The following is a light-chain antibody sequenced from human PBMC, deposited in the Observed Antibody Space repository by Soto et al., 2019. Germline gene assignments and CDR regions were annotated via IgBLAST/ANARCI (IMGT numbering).Light chain of an antibody. CDR1: QSVLYRSNNKNY. V-gene: IGKV4-1*01. CDR3: QQYYGSPWT. J-gene: IGKJ1*01. Sequence: DIVMTQSPDSLAVSLGERATINCKSSQSVLYRSNNKNYLAWYQQRPGQPPKLLIYWASTRESGVPDRFSGSGSGTEFTLTISSLQAEDVAVYYCQQYYGSPWTFGQGTKVEIK. CDR2: WAS.